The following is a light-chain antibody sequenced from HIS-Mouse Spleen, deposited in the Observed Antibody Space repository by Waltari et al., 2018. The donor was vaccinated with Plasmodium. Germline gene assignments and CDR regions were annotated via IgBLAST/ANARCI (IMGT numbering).Light chain of an antibody. CDR1: SLRSYY. J-gene: IGLJ2*01. V-gene: IGLV3-19*01. CDR3: NSRDSSGNLVV. Sequence: SSELTQDPAVSVALGQTVRITCQGDSLRSYYASWYQQKPGQAPVPVIYGKNNRPSGIPDRFSGSSSGNTASLTITGAQAEDEADYYCNSRDSSGNLVVFGGGTKLTVL. CDR2: GKN.